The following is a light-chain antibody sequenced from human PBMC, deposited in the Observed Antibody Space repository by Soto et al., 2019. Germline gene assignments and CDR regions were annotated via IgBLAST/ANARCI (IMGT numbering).Light chain of an antibody. Sequence: DIQMTQSPSTLSASVGDRVTITCRASQSISSWLAWYQQKPGKAPKLLIYDASSLESGVPSRFSGSGSGTEFTLTISSLQPDDCATSYFQQYNSYPWTLGQGTQVQIK. V-gene: IGKV1-5*01. CDR2: DAS. CDR3: QQYNSYPWT. CDR1: QSISSW. J-gene: IGKJ1*01.